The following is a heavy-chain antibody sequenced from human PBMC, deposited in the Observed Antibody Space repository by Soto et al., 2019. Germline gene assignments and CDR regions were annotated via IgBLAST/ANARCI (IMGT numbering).Heavy chain of an antibody. D-gene: IGHD6-13*01. J-gene: IGHJ5*02. V-gene: IGHV3-33*01. CDR1: GFTFSSYG. CDR3: ARVASNPYSSSWYGFDP. Sequence: GGALRHSCAVSGFTFSSYGMHWVRQAPGKGLEWVAVIWYDGSNKYYADSVKGRFTISRDNSKNTLYLQMNSLRAEDTAVYYCARVASNPYSSSWYGFDPWGQGTLVTVS. CDR2: IWYDGSNK.